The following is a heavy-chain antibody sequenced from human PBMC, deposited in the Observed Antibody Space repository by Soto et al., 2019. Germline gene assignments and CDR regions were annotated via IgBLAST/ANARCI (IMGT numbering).Heavy chain of an antibody. CDR3: ATSVLSLPSSPSHWFDP. Sequence: GGSLRLSCAASGFTFSTYGMNWVRQPPGKGLEWLSSISDSGHYIYYSDSVKGRFTISRDNAKNSLFLQMNSLRGEDTAVYYCATSVLSLPSSPSHWFDPWGHGTLVTVSS. D-gene: IGHD3-16*02. CDR1: GFTFSTYG. CDR2: ISDSGHYI. J-gene: IGHJ5*02. V-gene: IGHV3-21*01.